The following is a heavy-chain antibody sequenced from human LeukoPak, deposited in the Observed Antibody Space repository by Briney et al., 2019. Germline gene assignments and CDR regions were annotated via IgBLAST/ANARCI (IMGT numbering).Heavy chain of an antibody. CDR3: AREGYFYGMDV. CDR1: GGSVSSGGFS. J-gene: IGHJ6*02. Sequence: QLQLQESGSGLVNPSQTLSLTCAVSGGSVSSGGFSWRWILQPPGKGLECIGSISHTGSTYYNPSLKSRVTISVDSSKNQFSLKLSSVTAADTAVYYCAREGYFYGMDVWGQGTTVTVSS. D-gene: IGHD2/OR15-2a*01. CDR2: ISHTGST. V-gene: IGHV4-30-2*01.